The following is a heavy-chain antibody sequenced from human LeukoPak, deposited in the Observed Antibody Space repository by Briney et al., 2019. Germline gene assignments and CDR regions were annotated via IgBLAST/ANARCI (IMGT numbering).Heavy chain of an antibody. Sequence: PGGSLRLSCAASEFTFSSYGMHWVRQAPGKGLEWVAFIRYDGSNKYYADSVKGRFTISRDNAKNSLYLQMNSLRVEDTAVYHCARDGMEDGYFYYWGQGTLVTVSS. J-gene: IGHJ4*02. D-gene: IGHD1-14*01. CDR3: ARDGMEDGYFYY. CDR1: EFTFSSYG. V-gene: IGHV3-30*02. CDR2: IRYDGSNK.